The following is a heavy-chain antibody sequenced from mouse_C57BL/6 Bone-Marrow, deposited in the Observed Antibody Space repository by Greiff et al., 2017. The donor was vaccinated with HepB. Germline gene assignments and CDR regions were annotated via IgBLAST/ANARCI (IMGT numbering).Heavy chain of an antibody. CDR2: IDPSTGGT. D-gene: IGHD1-1*01. J-gene: IGHJ2*01. Sequence: QVQLQQSGAELVRPGASVTLSCKASGYTFTDYEMHWVKQTPVHGLEWIGAIDPSTGGTAYNQKFKGKAILTADISSSTAYMELRSLTSEDSAVYYCTRLDTTVVATGYFDYWGQGTTLTVSS. CDR3: TRLDTTVVATGYFDY. CDR1: GYTFTDYE. V-gene: IGHV1-15*01.